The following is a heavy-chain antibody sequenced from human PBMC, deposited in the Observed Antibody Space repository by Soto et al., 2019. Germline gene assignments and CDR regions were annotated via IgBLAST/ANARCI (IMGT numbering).Heavy chain of an antibody. CDR2: IIPILGIA. V-gene: IGHV1-69*02. Sequence: QVQLVQSGAEVKKPGSSVKVSCKASGGTFSSYTISWVRQAPGQGLEWMGRIIPILGIANYAQKIQGRVTITADKSTSTAYMELSSLRSEDTAVYYCASETGTTGLRWFDTWGQGTLVTVSS. CDR1: GGTFSSYT. CDR3: ASETGTTGLRWFDT. J-gene: IGHJ5*02. D-gene: IGHD1-7*01.